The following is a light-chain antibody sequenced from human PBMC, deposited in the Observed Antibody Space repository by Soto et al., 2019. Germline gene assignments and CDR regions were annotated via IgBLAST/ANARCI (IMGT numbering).Light chain of an antibody. V-gene: IGKV1-39*01. J-gene: IGKJ3*01. Sequence: DIQMTQSPSSVSASVGDRVTITCRASQDINSYLNWYQQKPGQAPKLLIYVASSLQSGVPSRFSGRGSGTDFTLTISSLEPEDFATYYCQQSYNIPRTVGPGTKVDIK. CDR2: VAS. CDR3: QQSYNIPRT. CDR1: QDINSY.